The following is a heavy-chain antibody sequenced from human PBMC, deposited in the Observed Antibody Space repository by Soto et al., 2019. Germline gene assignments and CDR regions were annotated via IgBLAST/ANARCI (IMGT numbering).Heavy chain of an antibody. V-gene: IGHV5-51*01. CDR2: IHPGDSDT. CDR3: ATHYRGSQNWFDP. CDR1: GYSFTSYW. Sequence: LGESLKISCKASGYSFTSYWIGWVRQMPGKGLEWMGIIHPGDSDTRCSPSFQGQVTISADKSISTAYLQWSSLKASDTAMYYCATHYRGSQNWFDPWGQGTLVTVSS. D-gene: IGHD6-13*01. J-gene: IGHJ5*02.